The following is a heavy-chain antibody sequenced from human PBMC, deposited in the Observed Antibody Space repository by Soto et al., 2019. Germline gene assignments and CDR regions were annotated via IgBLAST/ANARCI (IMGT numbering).Heavy chain of an antibody. CDR1: GGTFSSYA. V-gene: IGHV1-69*06. CDR3: ARATKGERPFDY. Sequence: QVQLVQSGAEVKKPGSSVKVFCKASGGTFSSYAISWVRQAPGQGLEWMGGIIPIFGTANYTQKFQGRVTITDDKPTKPAYMELSRLRSQDTAVYYCARATKGERPFDYWGQGTLVTVSS. CDR2: IIPIFGTA. D-gene: IGHD1-1*01. J-gene: IGHJ4*02.